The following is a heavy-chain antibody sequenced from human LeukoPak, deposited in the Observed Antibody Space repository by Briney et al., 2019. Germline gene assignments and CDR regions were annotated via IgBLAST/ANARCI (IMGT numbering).Heavy chain of an antibody. CDR2: IIPIFGTG. V-gene: IGHV1-69*13. J-gene: IGHJ4*02. Sequence: SVKVSCKASGGTFSNYAISWVRQAPGQGLEWMGGIIPIFGTGNYAQKFQGRVTITADESTSTAYMELSSLRSEDTAVYFCARDRDDYVWESYRLFDYWGQGTLVTVSS. D-gene: IGHD3-16*02. CDR1: GGTFSNYA. CDR3: ARDRDDYVWESYRLFDY.